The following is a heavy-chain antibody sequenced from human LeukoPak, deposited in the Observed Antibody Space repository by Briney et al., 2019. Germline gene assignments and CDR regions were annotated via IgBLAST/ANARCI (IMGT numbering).Heavy chain of an antibody. CDR1: GFTFSTSW. CDR2: IKRDGSEK. Sequence: GGSLRLSCAASGFTFSTSWMSWVRQAPGKGLEWVANIKRDGSEKYYVDSVKGRLTISRDNSKNSLYLQMDSLRAEDTAVHYCARISTSVAGADYWGQGTLVTVSS. D-gene: IGHD6-19*01. CDR3: ARISTSVAGADY. J-gene: IGHJ4*02. V-gene: IGHV3-7*01.